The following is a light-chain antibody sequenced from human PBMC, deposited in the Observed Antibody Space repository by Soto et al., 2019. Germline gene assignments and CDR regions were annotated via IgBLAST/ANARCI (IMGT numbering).Light chain of an antibody. CDR2: DVS. CDR3: SSYTSSSTLGVV. Sequence: QPASVSGYPGQSITISCTGTSSDVGGYNYVSWYQQHPGKAPKLMIYDVSNRPSGVSNRCSGSKSGNTASLTISGLQAEDEADYYCSSYTSSSTLGVVFGGGTKLTVL. CDR1: SSDVGGYNY. V-gene: IGLV2-14*01. J-gene: IGLJ2*01.